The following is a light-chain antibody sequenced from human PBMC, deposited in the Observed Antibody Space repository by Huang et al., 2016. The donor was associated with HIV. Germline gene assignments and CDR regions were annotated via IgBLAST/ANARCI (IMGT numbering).Light chain of an antibody. Sequence: DIVMTQSPLSLPVTPGEPASISCRSSQGLLHSNGYNYLDWYLQKPGQSPQLLIYLGSNRASGVPDRFSCSGSGTDFTLKISRVEAEDVGVYYCMQALQTPYTFGQGTKLEIK. V-gene: IGKV2-28*01. CDR2: LGS. CDR3: MQALQTPYT. CDR1: QGLLHSNGYNY. J-gene: IGKJ2*01.